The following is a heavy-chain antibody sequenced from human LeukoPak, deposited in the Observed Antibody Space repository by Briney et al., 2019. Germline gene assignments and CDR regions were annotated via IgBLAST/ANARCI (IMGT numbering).Heavy chain of an antibody. V-gene: IGHV1-2*02. CDR3: ARVSAYYYDSSGYYLFDY. CDR1: GYTFTGYY. D-gene: IGHD3-22*01. J-gene: IGHJ4*02. Sequence: GASVKVSCKASGYTFTGYYMHWVRQAPGQGLEWMGWINPNSGGTNYAQKFQGRVTMTRDTSISTAYMELSGLRSDDTAVYYCARVSAYYYDSSGYYLFDYWGQGTLVTVSS. CDR2: INPNSGGT.